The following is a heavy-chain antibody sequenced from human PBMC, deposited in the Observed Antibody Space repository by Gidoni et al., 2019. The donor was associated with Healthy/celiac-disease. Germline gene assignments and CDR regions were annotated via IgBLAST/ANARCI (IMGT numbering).Heavy chain of an antibody. V-gene: IGHV3-33*01. D-gene: IGHD5-12*01. Sequence: QVQLVESGGGVVQPGRSLRLSCAASGFPFSSYGLHWVRQAPGKGLEWVAVIWYDGSNKYYADSVKGRFTISRDNSKNTLYLQMNSLRAEDTAVYYCARERGLGYSGYGPGNFQHWGQGTLVTVSS. CDR1: GFPFSSYG. CDR3: ARERGLGYSGYGPGNFQH. CDR2: IWYDGSNK. J-gene: IGHJ1*01.